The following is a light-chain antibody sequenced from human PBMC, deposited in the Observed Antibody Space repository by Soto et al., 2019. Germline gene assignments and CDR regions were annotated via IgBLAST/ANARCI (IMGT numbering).Light chain of an antibody. V-gene: IGLV2-14*01. CDR1: SSDVGAYNF. CDR3: SSYTTSTPYV. Sequence: QSVLTQPASVSGSPGQSITISCTGTSSDVGAYNFVSWYQHHPGRAAKLIIYEVTIRPSGGSNRFSGSKSGNTASLTISGLQAEDEADYYCSSYTTSTPYVFGSGTKVTVL. J-gene: IGLJ1*01. CDR2: EVT.